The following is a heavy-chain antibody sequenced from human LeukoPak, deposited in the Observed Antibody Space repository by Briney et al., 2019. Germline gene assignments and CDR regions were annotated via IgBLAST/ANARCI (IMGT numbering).Heavy chain of an antibody. CDR1: GFTFSIYA. J-gene: IGHJ4*02. D-gene: IGHD3-22*01. V-gene: IGHV3-23*01. CDR2: ITSSGDGT. Sequence: GGSLRLSCAASGFTFSIYAMSWVRQAPGKGLQWVSSITSSGDGTYYADSVKGRFTISRDDSENMLYLQMNSLRVEDTAVYFCAKDRPNYYGSNGHYYRRDGDYWGQGTLVTVSS. CDR3: AKDRPNYYGSNGHYYRRDGDY.